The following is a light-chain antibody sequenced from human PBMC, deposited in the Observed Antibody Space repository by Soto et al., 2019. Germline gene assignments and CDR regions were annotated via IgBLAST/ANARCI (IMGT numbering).Light chain of an antibody. CDR3: QHYNSYSEA. J-gene: IGKJ1*01. CDR2: KAT. CDR1: QRIDTW. V-gene: IGKV1-5*03. Sequence: DIQMTQSPSTLSASIGDRVTITCRASQRIDTWLAWYQQKPGTAPKLLIYKATILQSGVPSRFSGSGSGTEFTLAISSLQPDDFATYYCQHYNSYSEAFGQGTKVDIK.